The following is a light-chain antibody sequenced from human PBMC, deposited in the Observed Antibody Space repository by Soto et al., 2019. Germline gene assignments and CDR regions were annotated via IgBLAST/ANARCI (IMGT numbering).Light chain of an antibody. J-gene: IGKJ1*01. Sequence: EIVLTRSPGTRSLSPAEIASLSFRAIQSVSSSYVAWYQQKPGQAPRLLIYGASGRATGIPDRFSGSGSGTDFTLTISRLEPEDFAVYYCQQYGSSLGWTFGQGTKVDI. V-gene: IGKV3-20*01. CDR2: GAS. CDR1: QSVSSSY. CDR3: QQYGSSLGWT.